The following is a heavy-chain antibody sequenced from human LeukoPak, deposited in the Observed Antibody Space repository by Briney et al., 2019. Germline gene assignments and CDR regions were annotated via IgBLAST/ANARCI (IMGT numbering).Heavy chain of an antibody. D-gene: IGHD6-19*01. CDR2: ISPYSGNT. J-gene: IGHJ4*02. CDR3: PRGVAGHYYFDC. V-gene: IGHV1-18*01. CDR1: GYTFSSSG. Sequence: ASVKVSCKASGYTFSSSGINWVRQAPGQGLEWIGGISPYSGNTNSAHKLQGRVTITTETSTTTAHRELGRLPSDDPAVYSGPRGVAGHYYFDCWGQGTMVTVCS.